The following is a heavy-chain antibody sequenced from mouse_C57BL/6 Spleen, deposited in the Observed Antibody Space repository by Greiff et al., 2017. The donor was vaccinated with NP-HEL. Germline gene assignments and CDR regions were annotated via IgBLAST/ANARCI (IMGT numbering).Heavy chain of an antibody. V-gene: IGHV1-22*01. J-gene: IGHJ2*01. CDR3: ARGGLTGTRGIPFDD. CDR1: GYTFTDYN. Sequence: EVQLQQSGPELVKPGASVKMSCKASGYTFTDYNMHWVKQSHGKSLEWIGYINPNNGGTSYNQKFKGKATLTVNKSSSTAYMELRSLTSEDSAVYYWARGGLTGTRGIPFDDWGQGTTLTVSS. CDR2: INPNNGGT. D-gene: IGHD4-1*01.